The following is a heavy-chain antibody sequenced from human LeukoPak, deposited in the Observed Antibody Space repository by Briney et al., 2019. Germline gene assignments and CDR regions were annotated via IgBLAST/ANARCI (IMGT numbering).Heavy chain of an antibody. Sequence: GGSLRLSCAASGFPLNRQTMSWLREAPGKGLEGVAKMKEVGSEIKYVDSVRGRFTISRDNDKDSLFLEMNSLSDDDTALSYCVLGGAVAGRLEAWGQGT. CDR3: VLGGAVAGRLEA. J-gene: IGHJ5*02. D-gene: IGHD6-19*01. V-gene: IGHV3-7*01. CDR2: MKEVGSEI. CDR1: GFPLNRQT.